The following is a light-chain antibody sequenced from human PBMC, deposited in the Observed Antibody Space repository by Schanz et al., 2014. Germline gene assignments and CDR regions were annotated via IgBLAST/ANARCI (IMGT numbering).Light chain of an antibody. Sequence: QSALTQPASVSGSPGQSITISCTGTSSDVGGYNYVSWYKQHPGKAPKLMIYDVSNRPSGVSNRFSGSKSDNTASLTISGLQAEDEADYYCSSYTSSSTLGVFGGGTKGTVL. CDR3: SSYTSSSTLGV. CDR2: DVS. V-gene: IGLV2-14*01. J-gene: IGLJ3*02. CDR1: SSDVGGYNY.